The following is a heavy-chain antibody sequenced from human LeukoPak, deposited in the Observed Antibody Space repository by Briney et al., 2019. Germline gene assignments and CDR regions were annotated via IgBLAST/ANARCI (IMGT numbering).Heavy chain of an antibody. Sequence: SETLSLTCIVSGGSISGYYWTWIRQPPGKGLQWIGYIYCTGRTKYNPSLQSRVTISVDTSKNQVSLRLTSVTAADTAVYYCARQTDHGDFNYWGQGTLVTVSS. V-gene: IGHV4-59*08. CDR1: GGSISGYY. D-gene: IGHD4-17*01. CDR2: IYCTGRT. J-gene: IGHJ4*02. CDR3: ARQTDHGDFNY.